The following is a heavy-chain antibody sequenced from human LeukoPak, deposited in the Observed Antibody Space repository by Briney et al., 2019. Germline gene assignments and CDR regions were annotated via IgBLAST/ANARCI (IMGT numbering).Heavy chain of an antibody. D-gene: IGHD5-12*01. J-gene: IGHJ4*02. Sequence: TSETLSLTCAVYGGSFSGYYWSWIRQPPGKGLEWIGEINHSGSTNYNPSLKSRVTISVDTSKNQFSLKLSSVTAADTAVYYCARDIPQGLSYFDYWGQGTLVTVSS. V-gene: IGHV4-34*01. CDR2: INHSGST. CDR1: GGSFSGYY. CDR3: ARDIPQGLSYFDY.